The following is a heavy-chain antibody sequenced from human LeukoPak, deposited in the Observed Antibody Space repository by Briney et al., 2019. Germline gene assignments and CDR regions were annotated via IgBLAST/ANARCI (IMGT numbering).Heavy chain of an antibody. CDR3: ARARSSYGYGDAFDI. CDR2: ISYDGSSK. Sequence: PGGSLRLSCAASGFTFGSYGMHWVRQAPGKGLEWVAVISYDGSSKYYADSVKGRFTISRDNSKNTLYLQMNSLRAEDTAVYYCARARSSYGYGDAFDIWGQGTMVTVSS. CDR1: GFTFGSYG. D-gene: IGHD5-18*01. J-gene: IGHJ3*02. V-gene: IGHV3-30*19.